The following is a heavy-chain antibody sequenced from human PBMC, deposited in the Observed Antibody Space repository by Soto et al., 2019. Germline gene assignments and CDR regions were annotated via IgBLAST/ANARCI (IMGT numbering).Heavy chain of an antibody. V-gene: IGHV3-21*01. CDR2: ISSTTNYI. J-gene: IGHJ4*02. Sequence: AVRLSCASSGFTFSRYSMNWVRQAPGKGLEWVSSISSTTNYIYYADSMKGRFTVSRDNAKNSVYLDMNSLSAEDTAVYYCARESEDLTSNFDYWGQGTLVTVSS. CDR1: GFTFSRYS. CDR3: ARESEDLTSNFDY.